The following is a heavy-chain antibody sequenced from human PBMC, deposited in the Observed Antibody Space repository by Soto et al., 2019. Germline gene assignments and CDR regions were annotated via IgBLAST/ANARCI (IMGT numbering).Heavy chain of an antibody. Sequence: PGGSLRLSCAASGFTFSSYSMNWVRQAPGKGLEWVSYISSSSSNIYYADSVKGRFTISRDKAKNSLYLQMNSLRDEDTAVYYCARDAATGYNWLDPWGQGTMVTVSS. J-gene: IGHJ5*02. CDR1: GFTFSSYS. CDR2: ISSSSSNI. CDR3: ARDAATGYNWLDP. V-gene: IGHV3-48*02. D-gene: IGHD1-1*01.